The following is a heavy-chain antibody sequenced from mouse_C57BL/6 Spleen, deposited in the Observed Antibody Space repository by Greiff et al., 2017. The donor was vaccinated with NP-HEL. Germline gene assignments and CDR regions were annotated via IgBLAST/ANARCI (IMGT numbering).Heavy chain of an antibody. D-gene: IGHD4-1*02. CDR1: GYAFSSSW. V-gene: IGHV1-82*01. CDR3: ARGNWDEDY. CDR2: IYPGDGDT. Sequence: QVQLQQSGPELVKPGASVKISCKASGYAFSSSWMNWVKQRPGKGLEWIGRIYPGDGDTNYNGKFKGKATLTADKSSSTAYLQLSSLTSEDSAVDFCARGNWDEDYWGQGTTLTVSS. J-gene: IGHJ2*01.